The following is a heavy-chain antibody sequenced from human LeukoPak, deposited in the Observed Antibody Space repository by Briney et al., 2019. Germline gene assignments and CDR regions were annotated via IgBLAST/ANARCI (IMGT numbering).Heavy chain of an antibody. CDR2: IKQDGGET. J-gene: IGHJ4*02. V-gene: IGHV3-7*04. CDR1: GEPSGVTFNRYW. Sequence: GGSLRLPCVASGEPSGVTFNRYWMTWVRQAPGKGLEWVANIKQDGGETYYVDSVKGRFTISRDNAKNSLCLQMNSLRAEDTAVYYCARATSGPYFDWVYNYWGQGTLVTVST. D-gene: IGHD3-9*01. CDR3: ARATSGPYFDWVYNY.